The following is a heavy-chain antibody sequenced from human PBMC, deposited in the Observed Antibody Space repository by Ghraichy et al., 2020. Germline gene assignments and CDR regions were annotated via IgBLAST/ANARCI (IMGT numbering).Heavy chain of an antibody. Sequence: SETLSLTCAVYGGSFSGYYWSWIRQPPGKGLEWIGEINHSGSTNYNPSLKSRVTISVDTSKNQFSLKLSSVTAADTAVYYCARGPSYRRIQLSKRRMGGNAFDIWGQGTMVTVSS. CDR2: INHSGST. CDR3: ARGPSYRRIQLSKRRMGGNAFDI. CDR1: GGSFSGYY. J-gene: IGHJ3*02. V-gene: IGHV4-34*01. D-gene: IGHD5-18*01.